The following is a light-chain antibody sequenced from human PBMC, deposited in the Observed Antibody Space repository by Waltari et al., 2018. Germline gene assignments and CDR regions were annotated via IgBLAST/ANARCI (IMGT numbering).Light chain of an antibody. CDR3: QQYSEWPLT. CDR2: GAS. Sequence: EIVLTQSPATLSLSPGERATLSCRASQSVSNSLAWYQQKPGQAPRLLIYGASSRATGIPDRFSGSGSGTDFTLTISSLEPEDFAIYYCQQYSEWPLTFGGGTKVEIK. CDR1: QSVSNS. V-gene: IGKV3-15*01. J-gene: IGKJ4*01.